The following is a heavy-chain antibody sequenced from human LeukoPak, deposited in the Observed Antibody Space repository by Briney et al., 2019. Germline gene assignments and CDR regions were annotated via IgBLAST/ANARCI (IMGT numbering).Heavy chain of an antibody. CDR3: VRGLGRFDY. V-gene: IGHV3-23*01. CDR2: ISSSGDST. D-gene: IGHD3-10*01. CDR1: GFTFSNYW. Sequence: GGSLRLSCAASGFTFSNYWMSWVRQAPGKGLEWVSSISSSGDSTYYADSVKGRFTISRDNSRNTLYLQMNSLRAEDTAFYYCVRGLGRFDYWGQGTLVTVSS. J-gene: IGHJ4*02.